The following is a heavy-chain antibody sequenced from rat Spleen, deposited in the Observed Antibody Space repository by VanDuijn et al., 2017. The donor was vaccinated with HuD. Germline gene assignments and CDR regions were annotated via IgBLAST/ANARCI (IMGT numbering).Heavy chain of an antibody. CDR1: GFTFTDYN. J-gene: IGHJ2*01. CDR2: INFDGSST. D-gene: IGHD5-1*01. CDR3: TTDRLGADYFDY. V-gene: IGHV5S10*01. Sequence: EVKLVESGGGLVQPGRSLKLSCAASGFTFTDYNMAWVRQAPTKGLEWVATINFDGSSTYYRDSVRGRFSISRDNARSTLYLQMDSLRSEDTATYYCTTDRLGADYFDYWGQGVMVTVSS.